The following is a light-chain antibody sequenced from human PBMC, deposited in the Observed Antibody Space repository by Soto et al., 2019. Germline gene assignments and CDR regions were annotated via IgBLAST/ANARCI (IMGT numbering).Light chain of an antibody. V-gene: IGLV2-14*01. CDR3: SSYTRSSTLV. J-gene: IGLJ2*01. CDR2: DVS. CDR1: SSDVGGYNY. Sequence: QSALTQPASVSGSPGQSITISCTGTSSDVGGYNYVSWYQQHPGKAPKLMIYDVSNRPSGVSNRCSGSKSGNTASLTISGLQAEDEADYYCSSYTRSSTLVFGGGTKLTVL.